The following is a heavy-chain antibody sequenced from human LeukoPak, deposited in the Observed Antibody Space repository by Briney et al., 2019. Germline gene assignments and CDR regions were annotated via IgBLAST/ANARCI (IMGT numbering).Heavy chain of an antibody. V-gene: IGHV1-69*13. CDR2: IIPIFGTA. CDR1: GGTFSSYA. Sequence: SVKVSCKASGGTFSSYAISWVRQAPGQGLEWMGGIIPIFGTANYAQKFQGRVTITADESTSTAYMELSSLRSEDTAVYYCARGSDRSLRFLEWSAGEAFDIWGQGTMVTVSS. J-gene: IGHJ3*02. CDR3: ARGSDRSLRFLEWSAGEAFDI. D-gene: IGHD3-3*01.